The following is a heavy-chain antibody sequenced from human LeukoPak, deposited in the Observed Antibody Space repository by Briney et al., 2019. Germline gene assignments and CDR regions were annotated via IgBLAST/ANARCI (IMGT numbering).Heavy chain of an antibody. Sequence: GGSLRLSCAASGFTFSSFAMSWVRQAPEKGLEWVPAISGSGGSTYYPDSVKGRFTISRDSSKNTLYLQMNSLRADDTAVYYCAKGGAAAAKGKYYFDYWGQGTLVTVSS. J-gene: IGHJ4*02. D-gene: IGHD6-13*01. CDR2: ISGSGGST. CDR3: AKGGAAAAKGKYYFDY. CDR1: GFTFSSFA. V-gene: IGHV3-23*01.